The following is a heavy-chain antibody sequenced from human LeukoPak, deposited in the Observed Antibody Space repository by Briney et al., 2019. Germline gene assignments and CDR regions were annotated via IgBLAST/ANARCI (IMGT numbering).Heavy chain of an antibody. J-gene: IGHJ4*02. CDR3: AAGSLRYFDWLLYSPPDY. CDR2: ISSSSSYI. V-gene: IGHV3-21*01. D-gene: IGHD3-9*01. Sequence: GSLRLSCAASGFTFSSYSMNWVRQAPGKGLEWVASISSSSSYIYYADSVKCRFTISRDNAKNSLYLQMNSLRAEDTAVYYCAAGSLRYFDWLLYSPPDYWGQGTLVTVSS. CDR1: GFTFSSYS.